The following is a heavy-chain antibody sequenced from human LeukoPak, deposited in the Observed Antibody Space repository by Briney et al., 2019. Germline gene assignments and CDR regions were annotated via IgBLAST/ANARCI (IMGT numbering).Heavy chain of an antibody. J-gene: IGHJ4*02. V-gene: IGHV1-18*01. CDR3: ARDRMDTGTYFDY. CDR2: ISTYNGNT. D-gene: IGHD5-18*01. CDR1: GYTFTTYG. Sequence: GASVKVSCRSSGYTFTTYGITWVRQAPGQGLEWMGWISTYNGNTNYEQKLQGRVTMTTDTSTSTAYMELRSLRSDDTDMYYCARDRMDTGTYFDYWGQGTLVTVSS.